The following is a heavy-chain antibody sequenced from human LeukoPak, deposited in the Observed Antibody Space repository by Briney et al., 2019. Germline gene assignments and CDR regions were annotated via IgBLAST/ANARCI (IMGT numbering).Heavy chain of an antibody. CDR3: AKDGTGCGGDCYSDY. D-gene: IGHD2-21*02. CDR2: ITYSSGNT. Sequence: GILRLSCAASGFTFSAYGMSWFRQAPGKGLEWVSAITYSSGNTYYADSVKGRFTISRDNSKNTLYLQMNSLRAEDTALYYCAKDGTGCGGDCYSDYWGQGTLVTVSS. V-gene: IGHV3-23*01. CDR1: GFTFSAYG. J-gene: IGHJ4*02.